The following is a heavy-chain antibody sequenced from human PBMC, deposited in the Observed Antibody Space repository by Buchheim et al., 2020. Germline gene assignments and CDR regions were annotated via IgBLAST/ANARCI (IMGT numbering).Heavy chain of an antibody. V-gene: IGHV3-74*01. CDR1: GLTFSTYW. D-gene: IGHD1/OR15-1a*01. Sequence: EVQLVESGGGLVQPGGSLRLSCAASGLTFSTYWMHWVRQAPGKGLVWVSRINTDGSTTSYADSVKGRLTISRDNAKNTLYLQMDSLRVEDTAMYYCAGEGGNTWNTLDPWGQGTL. CDR2: INTDGSTT. CDR3: AGEGGNTWNTLDP. J-gene: IGHJ5*02.